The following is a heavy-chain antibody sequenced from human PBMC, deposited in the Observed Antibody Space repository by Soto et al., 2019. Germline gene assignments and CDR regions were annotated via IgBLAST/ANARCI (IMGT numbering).Heavy chain of an antibody. D-gene: IGHD2-15*01. V-gene: IGHV3-15*01. CDR1: GFTFSNAW. Sequence: GGSLRLSCAATGFTFSNAWMNWVRQAPGKGLEWVGRIKSKTDGGTTDYAAPVKGRFTFSRDDSRDTLYLQMNSLKTEDTAVYYCATDLCNAGSCYNAFDIWGQGTMVTVSS. J-gene: IGHJ3*02. CDR2: IKSKTDGGTT. CDR3: ATDLCNAGSCYNAFDI.